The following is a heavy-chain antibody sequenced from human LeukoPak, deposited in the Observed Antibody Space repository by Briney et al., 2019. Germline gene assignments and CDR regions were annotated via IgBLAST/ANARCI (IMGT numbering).Heavy chain of an antibody. CDR2: FDPEDGET. CDR3: SREIPSNWYYLDS. CDR1: GYTLTELS. J-gene: IGHJ4*02. D-gene: IGHD4-11*01. Sequence: GASVKVSCKVSGYTLTELSMHWVRQAPGKGLEWMGGFDPEDGETIYAQKFQGRVTMTTDTSTNTAYMQLRSLRFDDTAVYYCSREIPSNWYYLDSWGQGTLITVSS. V-gene: IGHV1-24*01.